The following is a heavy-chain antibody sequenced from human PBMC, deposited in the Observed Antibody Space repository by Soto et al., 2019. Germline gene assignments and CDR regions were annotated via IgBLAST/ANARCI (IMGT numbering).Heavy chain of an antibody. D-gene: IGHD3-9*01. CDR3: AHRVVWRPSDWSLGWFDP. CDR2: IYWDDDK. CDR1: GFSLSTSGVG. J-gene: IGHJ5*02. V-gene: IGHV2-5*02. Sequence: QITLKESGPTLVKPTQTLTLTCTFSGFSLSTSGVGVGWVCQPPGKALEWLALIYWDDDKRYNPSLRSRLAIFQDTPKNLVVLIMTNMDPEDTATYYCAHRVVWRPSDWSLGWFDPWGQGTLVTVSS.